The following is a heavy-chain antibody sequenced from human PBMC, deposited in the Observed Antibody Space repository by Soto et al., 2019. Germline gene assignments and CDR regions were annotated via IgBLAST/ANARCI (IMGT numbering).Heavy chain of an antibody. D-gene: IGHD4-4*01. CDR1: GFSLSTSGVG. Sequence: QITLKESGPPLVKPTQTLTLTCTFSGFSLSTSGVGVGCIRQPPGKALEWLALIYWDDDKRYSPSLKSRLTITKETSKNQVVLTMTNMDPVDTATYYCAHSWIVYRHSNHRYWYFDYWGQGTLVTVSS. CDR2: IYWDDDK. CDR3: AHSWIVYRHSNHRYWYFDY. V-gene: IGHV2-5*02. J-gene: IGHJ4*02.